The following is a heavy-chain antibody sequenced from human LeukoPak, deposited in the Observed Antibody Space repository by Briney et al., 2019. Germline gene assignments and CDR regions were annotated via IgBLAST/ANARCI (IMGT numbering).Heavy chain of an antibody. J-gene: IGHJ5*02. Sequence: SVKVSCKASGGTFSSYAISWVRQAPGQGLEWMGGIIPIFGTANYAQKFQGRVTITADESTSTAYMELSSLRSDDTAVYYCARDGGGPLTGTYWFDPWGQGTLVTVSS. CDR1: GGTFSSYA. D-gene: IGHD1-20*01. CDR3: ARDGGGPLTGTYWFDP. V-gene: IGHV1-69*13. CDR2: IIPIFGTA.